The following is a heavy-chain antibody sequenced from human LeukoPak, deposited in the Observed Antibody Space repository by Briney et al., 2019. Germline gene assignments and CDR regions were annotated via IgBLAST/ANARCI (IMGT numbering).Heavy chain of an antibody. V-gene: IGHV3-7*03. CDR3: ARDQYDTWSRRGNFDS. D-gene: IGHD3-3*01. Sequence: PGGSLRLSCVASGFTFGKYWMSWVRQAPGKGLEGVANIKLDGSEKNYVDSVKGRFTISRDNTKNSLYLRMNSLRVEDTAVFYCARDQYDTWSRRGNFDSWGQGTLVIVSS. CDR2: IKLDGSEK. CDR1: GFTFGKYW. J-gene: IGHJ4*02.